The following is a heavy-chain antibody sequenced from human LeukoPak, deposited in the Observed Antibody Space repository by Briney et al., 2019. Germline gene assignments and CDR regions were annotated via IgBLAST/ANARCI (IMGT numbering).Heavy chain of an antibody. CDR2: ITGSGGST. CDR1: GFTFSSYA. V-gene: IGHV3-23*01. CDR3: ARVGGQWLGYFDY. D-gene: IGHD6-19*01. J-gene: IGHJ4*02. Sequence: PGGSLRLSCATSGFTFSSYAMSWVRQAPGKGLEGVSIITGSGGSTHYADSVKGRFTISRDNSKNTLYLQMNRLRDEDTAVYYCARVGGQWLGYFDYWGQGTLVTVSS.